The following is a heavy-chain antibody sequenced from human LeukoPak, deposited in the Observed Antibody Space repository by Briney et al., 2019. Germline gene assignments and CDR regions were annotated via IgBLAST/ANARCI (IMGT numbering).Heavy chain of an antibody. CDR1: GFTFGSYA. D-gene: IGHD3-3*01. CDR3: AREFSANYYYGMDV. Sequence: GGSLRLSCAASGFTFGSYAMHWVRQAPGKGLEWVAVISYDGSNKYYADSVKGRFAISRDNSKNTLHLQMNSLRAEDTAVYYCAREFSANYYYGMDVWGQGTTVTVSS. CDR2: ISYDGSNK. V-gene: IGHV3-30*09. J-gene: IGHJ6*02.